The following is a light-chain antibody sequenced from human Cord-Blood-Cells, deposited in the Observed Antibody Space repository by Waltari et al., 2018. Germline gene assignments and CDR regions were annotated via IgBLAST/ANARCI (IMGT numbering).Light chain of an antibody. Sequence: DIAMTQSPDSLAVSLGERATINCKSRPSVLYSSNNKNYLAWYQQKPGQPPKLLIYWASTRESGVPDRFSGSGSGTDFTLTISSLQAEDVAVYYCQQYYSTPLTFGGGTKVEIK. J-gene: IGKJ4*01. CDR2: WAS. CDR1: PSVLYSSNNKNY. CDR3: QQYYSTPLT. V-gene: IGKV4-1*01.